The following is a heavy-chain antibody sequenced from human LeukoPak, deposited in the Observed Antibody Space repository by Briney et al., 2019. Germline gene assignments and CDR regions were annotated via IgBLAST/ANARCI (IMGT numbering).Heavy chain of an antibody. D-gene: IGHD6-19*01. CDR3: ARGESSGWNEDYFDY. J-gene: IGHJ4*02. CDR2: IYYSGST. Sequence: SETLSLTCTVSGGSISSSSYYWGWIRQPPGKGLEWIGSIYYSGSTYYNPSLKSRVTISVDTSKNQFSLKLSSVTAADTAVYYCARGESSGWNEDYFDYWGQGTLVTVSS. V-gene: IGHV4-39*07. CDR1: GGSISSSSYY.